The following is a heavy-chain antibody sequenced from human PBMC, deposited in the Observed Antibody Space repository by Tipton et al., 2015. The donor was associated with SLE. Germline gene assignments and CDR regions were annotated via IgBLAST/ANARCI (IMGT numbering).Heavy chain of an antibody. CDR3: AGGEFVGVVAATYYYYGMDV. Sequence: TLSLTCAVYGGSFSGYYWSWIRQPPGKGLEWIGEINHSGSTNYNPSLKSRVTISVDTSKNQFSLKLSSVTAADTAVYYCAGGEFVGVVAATYYYYGMDVWGQGTTVTVSS. D-gene: IGHD2-15*01. J-gene: IGHJ6*02. V-gene: IGHV4-34*01. CDR1: GGSFSGYY. CDR2: INHSGST.